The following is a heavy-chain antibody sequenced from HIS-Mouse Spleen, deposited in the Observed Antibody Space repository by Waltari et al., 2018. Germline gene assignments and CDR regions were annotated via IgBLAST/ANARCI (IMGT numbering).Heavy chain of an antibody. CDR2: INPNSGGT. Sequence: QVQLVQSGAEVKKPGASVKVSCKASGYTFTGYYMHWVRQAPGQGLEWMGWINPNSGGTNYAQKFQGRVTMTRNTSISTDYMELSSLRSEDTAVYYCARVYYDFWSGYYYWGQGTLVTVSS. CDR1: GYTFTGYY. V-gene: IGHV1-2*02. D-gene: IGHD3-3*01. J-gene: IGHJ4*02. CDR3: ARVYYDFWSGYYY.